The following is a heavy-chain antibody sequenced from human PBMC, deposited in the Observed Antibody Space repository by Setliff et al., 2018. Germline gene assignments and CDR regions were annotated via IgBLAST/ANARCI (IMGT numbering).Heavy chain of an antibody. CDR3: AKDVRDRSTWPHGGAFDI. D-gene: IGHD2-15*01. Sequence: PSETLSLTCRVSGGSISSGNYYWGLIRQPPGKGLEWVAFIQYDGSDKYYADSVKGRFTISRDNSKNTMFLQMNSLRPDDTAVYYCAKDVRDRSTWPHGGAFDICGQGTMVTVSS. V-gene: IGHV3-30*02. CDR2: IQYDGSDK. CDR1: GGSISSGNYY. J-gene: IGHJ3*02.